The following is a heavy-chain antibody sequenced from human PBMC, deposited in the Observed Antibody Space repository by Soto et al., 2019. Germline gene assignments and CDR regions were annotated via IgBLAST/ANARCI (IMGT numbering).Heavy chain of an antibody. Sequence: EVHLVDSGGGLVQPGGSLRLSCAASGFTFSNYWMTWVRQAPGKGLEWVANINPDGGAKYYVDSVKGRFTLSRDNAKNSLYLQMSSLRAEDTAVYYCAKAFYNGNSDFGYWGQGTLVTVSS. CDR3: AKAFYNGNSDFGY. D-gene: IGHD3-10*01. CDR1: GFTFSNYW. CDR2: INPDGGAK. J-gene: IGHJ4*02. V-gene: IGHV3-7*05.